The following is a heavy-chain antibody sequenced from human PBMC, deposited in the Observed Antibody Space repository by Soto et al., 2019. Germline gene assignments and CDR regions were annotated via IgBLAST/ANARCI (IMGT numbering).Heavy chain of an antibody. Sequence: ASVKVTCKASGYTFTGYYMHWVRQAPGQGLEWMGWINPNSGGTNYAQKFQGWVTMTRDTSISTAYMELSRLRSDDTAVYYCARGGLGGGWYPLKNYYYYGMDVWGQGTTVTVSS. CDR2: INPNSGGT. J-gene: IGHJ6*02. CDR1: GYTFTGYY. CDR3: ARGGLGGGWYPLKNYYYYGMDV. D-gene: IGHD6-19*01. V-gene: IGHV1-2*04.